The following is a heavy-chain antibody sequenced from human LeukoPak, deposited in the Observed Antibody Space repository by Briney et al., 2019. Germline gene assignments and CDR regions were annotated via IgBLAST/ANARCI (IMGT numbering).Heavy chain of an antibody. V-gene: IGHV3-23*01. CDR1: GFTFSSYA. CDR3: AREDESQAFDI. Sequence: GGSLRLSCAASGFTFSSYAMSWVRQAPGKGLEWVSAISGSGGSTYYADPVKGRFTISRDNAKNSLYLQMNSLRAEDTAVYYCAREDESQAFDIWGQGTMVTVSS. J-gene: IGHJ3*02. D-gene: IGHD5-24*01. CDR2: ISGSGGST.